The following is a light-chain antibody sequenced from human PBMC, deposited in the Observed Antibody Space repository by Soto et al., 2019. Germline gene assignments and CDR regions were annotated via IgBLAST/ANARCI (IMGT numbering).Light chain of an antibody. CDR2: DAS. Sequence: IVLTQSPAALSLSPGERATLSCRASQSVSSYLASYQQIPGQAPRLLTYDASNSATGIPARFSGSGSGTDFTLTISSLDPEDFAVYYCQQYNNWPQTFGQGIKVDI. V-gene: IGKV3-11*01. CDR1: QSVSSY. J-gene: IGKJ1*01. CDR3: QQYNNWPQT.